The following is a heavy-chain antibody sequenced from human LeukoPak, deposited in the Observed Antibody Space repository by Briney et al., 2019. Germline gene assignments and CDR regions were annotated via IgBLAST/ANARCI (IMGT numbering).Heavy chain of an antibody. CDR2: ISSSSSYI. J-gene: IGHJ4*02. D-gene: IGHD1-26*01. Sequence: PGGSLRLSCAAPGFTFSSYSMNWVRQAPGKGLEWVSSISSSSSYIYYADSVKGRFTISRDNAKNSLYLQMNSLRAEDTAVYYCAREAGTWELPDYWGQGTLVTVSS. CDR3: AREAGTWELPDY. CDR1: GFTFSSYS. V-gene: IGHV3-21*01.